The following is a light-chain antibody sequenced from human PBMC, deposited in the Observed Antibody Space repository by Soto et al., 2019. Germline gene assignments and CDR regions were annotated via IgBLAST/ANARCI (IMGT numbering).Light chain of an antibody. V-gene: IGLV9-49*01. CDR1: SGYSNYK. J-gene: IGLJ2*01. CDR2: VGTGGIVG. CDR3: GADHGSGSNVVLVV. Sequence: QSVLTQPPSASASLGASVTLTCTLSSGYSNYKVDWYQQRPGKGPRFVMRVGTGGIVGSKGDGIPDRFSVLGSGLNRYLTIKNIQEEDESDYHCGADHGSGSNVVLVVFGGGTKLTVL.